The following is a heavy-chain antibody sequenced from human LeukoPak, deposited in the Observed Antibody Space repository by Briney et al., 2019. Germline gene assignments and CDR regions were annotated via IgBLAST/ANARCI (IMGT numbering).Heavy chain of an antibody. Sequence: SVKVSCKASGGTFSSYAISWVRQAPGQGLEWMGGIIPIFGTANYAQKFQGRVTITADESTSTAYMELSSLRSEDTAAYYCASSRRFGELSSPYDYWGQGTLVTVSS. CDR3: ASSRRFGELSSPYDY. V-gene: IGHV1-69*01. J-gene: IGHJ4*02. CDR1: GGTFSSYA. D-gene: IGHD3-10*01. CDR2: IIPIFGTA.